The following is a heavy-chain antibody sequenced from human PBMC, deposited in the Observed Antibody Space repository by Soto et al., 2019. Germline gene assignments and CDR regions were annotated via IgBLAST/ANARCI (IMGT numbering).Heavy chain of an antibody. J-gene: IGHJ5*02. CDR1: GYTFTRYS. D-gene: IGHD2-15*01. V-gene: IGHV1-3*01. CDR3: AGVGGEGYCSGGSCYGGYWFDP. CDR2: INAGKGNT. Sequence: ASVTVSGQASGYTFTRYSMHSVRQGPGQRLEWMGWINAGKGNTKYSQKFQGRFTITRDTSASTAYMDLSSLRSEDTAVYYCAGVGGEGYCSGGSCYGGYWFDPWGQGTLVTVSS.